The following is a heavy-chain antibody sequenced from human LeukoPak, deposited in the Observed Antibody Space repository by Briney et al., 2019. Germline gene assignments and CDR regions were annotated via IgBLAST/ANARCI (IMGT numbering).Heavy chain of an antibody. Sequence: SETLSLTCTVSGGSISSSSYYWGWIRQPPGKGLEWIGSIYYSGSTYYNPSLKSRVTISVDTSKNQFSLKLSSVTAADTAVYYCARGPGYYDSSGYYSYYFDYWGQGTLVTVSS. D-gene: IGHD3-22*01. CDR3: ARGPGYYDSSGYYSYYFDY. V-gene: IGHV4-39*01. CDR1: GGSISSSSYY. J-gene: IGHJ4*02. CDR2: IYYSGST.